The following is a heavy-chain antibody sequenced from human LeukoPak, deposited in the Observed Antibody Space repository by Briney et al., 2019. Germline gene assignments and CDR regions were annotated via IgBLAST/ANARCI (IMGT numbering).Heavy chain of an antibody. Sequence: GESLKISCKGSGYSFTSYWIGWVRQMPGKGLEWMGIIYPGDSDTRYSPSFQGQVAISADKSISTAYLQWSSLKASDTAMYYCARQNLVAKDAFDIWGQGTVVTVSS. D-gene: IGHD5-12*01. V-gene: IGHV5-51*01. J-gene: IGHJ3*02. CDR1: GYSFTSYW. CDR2: IYPGDSDT. CDR3: ARQNLVAKDAFDI.